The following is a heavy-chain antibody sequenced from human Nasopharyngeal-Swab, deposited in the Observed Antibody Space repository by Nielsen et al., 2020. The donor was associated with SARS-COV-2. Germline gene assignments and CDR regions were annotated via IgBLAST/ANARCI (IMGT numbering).Heavy chain of an antibody. CDR2: IYSGGST. CDR3: AREFRGVGAFDI. D-gene: IGHD2-15*01. Sequence: LSLTCSASGFTVSSNYMSWVRQAPGKGLEWVAVIYSGGSTYYADSVKGRFTISRDNSKNTLYLQMNSLRAEDTAVYYCAREFRGVGAFDIWGQGTMVTVSS. V-gene: IGHV3-53*01. J-gene: IGHJ3*02. CDR1: GFTVSSNY.